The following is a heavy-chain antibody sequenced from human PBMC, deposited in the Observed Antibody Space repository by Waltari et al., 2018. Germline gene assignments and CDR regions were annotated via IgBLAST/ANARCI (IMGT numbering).Heavy chain of an antibody. CDR3: ATSRDLDYFDY. J-gene: IGHJ4*02. V-gene: IGHV1-24*01. CDR2: FDPEDGET. Sequence: QVQLVQSGAEVKRPGASVRVSCKSSGSPFTASYLHWVRQAPGQGLEWMGGFDPEDGETIYAQKFQGRVTMTEDTSTDTAYMELSSLRSEDTAVYYCATSRDLDYFDYWGQGTLVTVSS. CDR1: GSPFTASY.